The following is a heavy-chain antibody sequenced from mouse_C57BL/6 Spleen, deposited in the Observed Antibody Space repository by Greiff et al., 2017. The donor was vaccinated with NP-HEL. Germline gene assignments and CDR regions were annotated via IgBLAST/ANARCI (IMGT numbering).Heavy chain of an antibody. D-gene: IGHD1-1*01. Sequence: EVQLQQSGTVLARPGASVKMSCKTSGYTFTSYWMHWVKQRPGQGLEWIGAIYPGNSDTSYNQKFKGKAKLTAVTSASTAYMELSSLTNEDSAVYYCTRSSYYYGSSYAMDYWGQGTSVTVSS. CDR2: IYPGNSDT. V-gene: IGHV1-5*01. J-gene: IGHJ4*01. CDR3: TRSSYYYGSSYAMDY. CDR1: GYTFTSYW.